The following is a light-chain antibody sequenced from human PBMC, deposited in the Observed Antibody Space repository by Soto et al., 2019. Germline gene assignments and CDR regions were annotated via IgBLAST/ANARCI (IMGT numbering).Light chain of an antibody. Sequence: DIPMTQSPSSLSASVGDRVTVTCRASRSISGYVSWYQQKPGKAPKLLIYRASRLQRGVPSRFSGSGSGTDFTLTITNLQPEDFATYSCQQSYETPLTFGGGTKVEI. CDR1: RSISGY. CDR3: QQSYETPLT. J-gene: IGKJ4*01. V-gene: IGKV1-39*01. CDR2: RAS.